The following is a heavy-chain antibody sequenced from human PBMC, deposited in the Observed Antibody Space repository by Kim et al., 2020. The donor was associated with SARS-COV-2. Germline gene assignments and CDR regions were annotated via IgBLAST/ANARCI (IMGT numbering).Heavy chain of an antibody. CDR3: ASSGLRLPVSDDYYAMDV. CDR1: GFTFSNYA. D-gene: IGHD2-21*01. Sequence: GGSLRLSCAASGFTFSNYAMHWVRQSPGEGLQWVAAISYEGADKYYADSAKGRFTISRDNGRKTLFLQMDSLREEDTAVYYCASSGLRLPVSDDYYAMDVWGQGTTVTVS. V-gene: IGHV3-30-3*01. J-gene: IGHJ6*02. CDR2: ISYEGADK.